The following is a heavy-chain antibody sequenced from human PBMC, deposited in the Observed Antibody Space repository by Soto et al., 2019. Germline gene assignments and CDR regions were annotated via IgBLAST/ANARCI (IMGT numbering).Heavy chain of an antibody. CDR1: VVSMNTSNYY. V-gene: IGHV4-39*01. D-gene: IGHD2-15*01. CDR3: AGFVVPASRNTGFDY. CDR2: IFYSGST. J-gene: IGHJ4*02. Sequence: AETRSLTCTVSVVSMNTSNYYWCGVRQPPWKGLDWIGNIFYSGSTFYNPSLRSRLTISVDTSKNQFSLRLNSVTAADAAVYYCAGFVVPASRNTGFDYWGQGTLVTVSS.